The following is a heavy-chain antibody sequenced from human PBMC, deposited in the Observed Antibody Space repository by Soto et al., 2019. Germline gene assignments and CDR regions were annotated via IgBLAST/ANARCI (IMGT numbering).Heavy chain of an antibody. Sequence: QVQLVQSGAEVKKPGASVKVSCEVSGYTLTELSMHWVRQAPGKGLEWMGGFDPEDGETIYAQKFQGRVTMTEDTSTDTAYMELSSLRSEDTAVYYCATRGITIFGVVIPYGMDVWGQGTTVTVSS. D-gene: IGHD3-3*01. CDR2: FDPEDGET. CDR3: ATRGITIFGVVIPYGMDV. CDR1: GYTLTELS. J-gene: IGHJ6*02. V-gene: IGHV1-24*01.